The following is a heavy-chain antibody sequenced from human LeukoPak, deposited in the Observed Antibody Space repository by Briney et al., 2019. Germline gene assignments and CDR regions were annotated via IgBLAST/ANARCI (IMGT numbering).Heavy chain of an antibody. Sequence: SETLSLTCTVSGGSISSYYWSWIRQPAGKGLEWIGRIYTSGSTNYNPSLKSRVTMSVDTSKNQFSLKLSSVTAADTAVYYCARDGARTYSRSWYAYYGMDVWGQGTTVTVSS. CDR2: IYTSGST. CDR3: ARDGARTYSRSWYAYYGMDV. D-gene: IGHD6-13*01. CDR1: GGSISSYY. J-gene: IGHJ6*02. V-gene: IGHV4-4*07.